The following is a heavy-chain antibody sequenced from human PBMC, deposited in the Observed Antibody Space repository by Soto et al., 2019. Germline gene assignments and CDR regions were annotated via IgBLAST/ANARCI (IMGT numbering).Heavy chain of an antibody. CDR1: GGTFGSYA. CDR2: IIPIPGTA. D-gene: IGHD2-2*01. J-gene: IGHJ6*02. CDR3: ARSQGSSSSLEIYYYYYYGMDV. V-gene: IGHV1-69*01. Sequence: QVQLVQSGAEVKKPGSSVKVSCKASGGTFGSYAISWVRQAPGQGLEWMGGIIPIPGTANYAQKFQGRVTITADVSTSTAYMELSSLRSEDTAVYDCARSQGSSSSLEIYYYYYYGMDVWGQGTTVTVSS.